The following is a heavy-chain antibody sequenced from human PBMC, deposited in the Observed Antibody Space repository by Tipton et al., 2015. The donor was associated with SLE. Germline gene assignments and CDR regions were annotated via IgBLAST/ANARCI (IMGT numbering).Heavy chain of an antibody. CDR1: GGSISSSSYY. J-gene: IGHJ5*02. V-gene: IGHV4-39*07. CDR3: ARDTIAAAGKWFDP. CDR2: IYYSGST. D-gene: IGHD6-13*01. Sequence: TLSLTCTVSGGSISSSSYYWGWIRQPPGKGLEWIGSIYYSGSTYYNPSLKSRVTISVDTSKNQFSLKLSSVTAADTAVYYCARDTIAAAGKWFDPWGQGTLVTVSS.